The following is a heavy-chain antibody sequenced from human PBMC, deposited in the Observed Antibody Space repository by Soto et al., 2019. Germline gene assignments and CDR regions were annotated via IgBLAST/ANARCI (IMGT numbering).Heavy chain of an antibody. CDR2: IYYSGST. Sequence: KASETLSLTCTVSGGSISSYYWSWIRQPPGKGLEWIGYIYYSGSTNYNPSLKSRVTISVDTSKNQFSLKLSSVTAADTAVYYCARAGGGILTTNWFDPWGQGTLVTVSS. CDR3: ARAGGGILTTNWFDP. D-gene: IGHD3-9*01. J-gene: IGHJ5*02. V-gene: IGHV4-59*01. CDR1: GGSISSYY.